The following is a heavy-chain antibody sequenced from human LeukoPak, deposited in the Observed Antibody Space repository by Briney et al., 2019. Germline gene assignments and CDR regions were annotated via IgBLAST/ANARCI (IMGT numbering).Heavy chain of an antibody. CDR2: IYYSGST. Sequence: PSETLSLTCTVSGGSISSSSYYWGWIRQPPGKGLEWIESIYYSGSTYYNPSLKSRVTISVDTSKNQFSLKLSSVTAADTAVYYCARLAVDIVATSYYMDVWGKGTTVTVSS. D-gene: IGHD5-12*01. J-gene: IGHJ6*03. CDR1: GGSISSSSYY. V-gene: IGHV4-39*01. CDR3: ARLAVDIVATSYYMDV.